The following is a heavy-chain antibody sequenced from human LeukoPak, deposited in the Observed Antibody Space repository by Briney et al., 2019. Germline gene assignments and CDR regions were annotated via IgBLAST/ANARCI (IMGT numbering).Heavy chain of an antibody. CDR2: ISYDGSNK. V-gene: IGHV3-30-3*01. CDR1: GFTFSSYA. D-gene: IGHD5-12*01. CDR3: ATPIVAPLNYGMDV. J-gene: IGHJ6*02. Sequence: PGRSLRLSCAASGFTFSSYAMHWVRQAPGKGLEWVAVISYDGSNKYYADSVKGRFTISRDNSKNTLYLQMNSLRAEDTAVYYCATPIVAPLNYGMDVWGQGTTVTVSS.